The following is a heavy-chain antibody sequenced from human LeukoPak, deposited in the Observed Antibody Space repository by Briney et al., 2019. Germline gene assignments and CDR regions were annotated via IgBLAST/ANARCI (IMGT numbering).Heavy chain of an antibody. J-gene: IGHJ5*02. CDR1: GFTLGDFA. CDR3: TRWLTVDRAYDP. D-gene: IGHD3-22*01. V-gene: IGHV3-49*04. CDR2: IRRQASGGTT. Sequence: GGSLRLSCAASGFTLGDFAMNWVRQAPGKGLEWVAFIRRQASGGTTEYAASVKGRFAISRDDSKSIAYLQMNSLKTEDTAVYYCTRWLTVDRAYDPWGQGTLVTVSS.